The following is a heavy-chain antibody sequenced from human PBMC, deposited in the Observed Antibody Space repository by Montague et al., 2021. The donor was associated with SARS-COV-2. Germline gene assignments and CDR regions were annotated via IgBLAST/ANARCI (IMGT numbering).Heavy chain of an antibody. J-gene: IGHJ5*02. CDR3: AGDQGHSYGFGH. Sequence: SLRLSCAASGFTFSSFEMTWVRQAPGKGLEWISHISGSGRTTFYADSVKGRFTVSRDNAKNSLYLQMNSLRAEDTALYFCAGDQGHSYGFGHWGQGTLVTVSS. D-gene: IGHD5-18*01. V-gene: IGHV3-48*03. CDR1: GFTFSSFE. CDR2: ISGSGRTT.